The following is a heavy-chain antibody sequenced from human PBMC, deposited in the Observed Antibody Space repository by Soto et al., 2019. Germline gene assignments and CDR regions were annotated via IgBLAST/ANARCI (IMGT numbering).Heavy chain of an antibody. D-gene: IGHD2-21*01. CDR1: GLTFGSYA. J-gene: IGHJ4*02. CDR3: AKDSPSHVGGWELPFDY. CDR2: ISGSGDTT. Sequence: EVQLLESGGGLVQPGGSLRLSCAASGLTFGSYAMSWVRQAPGKGLEWVSAISGSGDTTYYADSVRGRFTISRDNSENTLYLQMNSLRADDTAVYYCAKDSPSHVGGWELPFDYWGQGTLVTVSS. V-gene: IGHV3-23*01.